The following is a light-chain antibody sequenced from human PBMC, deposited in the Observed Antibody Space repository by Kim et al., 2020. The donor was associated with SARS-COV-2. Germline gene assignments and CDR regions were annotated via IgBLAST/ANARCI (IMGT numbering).Light chain of an antibody. CDR1: ENIKTW. CDR2: IAS. V-gene: IGKV1-5*03. J-gene: IGKJ4*01. CDR3: QQGNEFPLT. Sequence: DIQMTQSPSTLSPSVGDRVTITCRASENIKTWFVWYQQQPEKAPKVLIDIASSLESGLPSRFSGSGSGTEFSLNLSSLQPDDFATYYWQQGNEFPLTFRGGTKVDIK.